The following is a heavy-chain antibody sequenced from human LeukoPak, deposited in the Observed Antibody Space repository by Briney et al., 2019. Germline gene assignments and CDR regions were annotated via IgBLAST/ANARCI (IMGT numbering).Heavy chain of an antibody. J-gene: IGHJ4*02. Sequence: ASVKVSCKASGYTFTSYYMHWVRQAPGQGLEWMGIINPSGGSTSYAQKFQGRVTMTRNTSISTAYMELSSLRSEDTAVYYCARLAVAQTGLFDYWGQGTLVTVSS. V-gene: IGHV1-46*01. CDR3: ARLAVAQTGLFDY. D-gene: IGHD6-19*01. CDR2: INPSGGST. CDR1: GYTFTSYY.